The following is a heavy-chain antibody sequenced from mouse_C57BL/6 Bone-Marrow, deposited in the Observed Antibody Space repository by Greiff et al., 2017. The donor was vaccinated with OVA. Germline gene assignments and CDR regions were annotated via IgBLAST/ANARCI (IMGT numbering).Heavy chain of an antibody. V-gene: IGHV2-5*01. J-gene: IGHJ4*01. CDR2: IWRGGST. CDR1: GFSLTSYG. Sequence: VQLQESGPGLVQPSQSLSITCTVSGFSLTSYGVHWVRQSPGKGLEWLGVIWRGGSTDYNAAFMSRLSITKDNSKSQVFFKMNSLQADDTAIYYCAKNYPYYYAMDYWGQGTSVTVSS. CDR3: AKNYPYYYAMDY.